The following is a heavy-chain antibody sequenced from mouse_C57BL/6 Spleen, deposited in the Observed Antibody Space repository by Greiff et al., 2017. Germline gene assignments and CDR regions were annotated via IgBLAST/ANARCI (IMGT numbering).Heavy chain of an antibody. J-gene: IGHJ2*01. CDR3: ARIYYGNYGDYFDY. CDR2: INYDGSST. V-gene: IGHV5-16*01. D-gene: IGHD2-1*01. CDR1: GFTFSDYY. Sequence: EVMLVESEGGLVQPGSSMKLSCTASGFTFSDYYMAWVRQVPEKGLEWVANINYDGSSTYYLDSLKSRFIISRDNAKNILYLQMSSLKSEDTATYYCARIYYGNYGDYFDYWGQGTTLTVSS.